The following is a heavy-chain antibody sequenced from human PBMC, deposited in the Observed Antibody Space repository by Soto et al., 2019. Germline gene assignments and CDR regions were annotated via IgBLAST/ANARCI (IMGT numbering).Heavy chain of an antibody. V-gene: IGHV1-69*13. CDR2: IIPKLGSA. D-gene: IGHD5-12*01. J-gene: IGHJ6*03. Sequence: GASVKVSCKASQFNLDTFRTSVVQWVRQARGQGLEWMGGIIPKLGSANYAQNFQGRVTVTADESTNTVYMELSSLRSDDTAVYYCARGLRPTNYYYYYYMDVWGKGTTVTVSS. CDR3: ARGLRPTNYYYYYYMDV. CDR1: QFNLDTFRTSV.